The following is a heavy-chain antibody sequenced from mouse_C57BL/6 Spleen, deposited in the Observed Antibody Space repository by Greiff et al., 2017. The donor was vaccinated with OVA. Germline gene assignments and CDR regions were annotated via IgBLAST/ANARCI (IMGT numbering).Heavy chain of an antibody. J-gene: IGHJ4*01. D-gene: IGHD1-1*01. CDR1: GYTFTGYW. V-gene: IGHV1-52*01. CDR2: IDPSDSET. CDR3: ARDFYYYGSSYAMDY. Sequence: QVQLKQPGAELVRPGSSVKLSCKASGYTFTGYWMHWVKQRPIQGLEWIGNIDPSDSETHYNQKFKDKATLTVDKSSSTAYMQLSSLTSEDSAVYYCARDFYYYGSSYAMDYWGQGTSVTVSS.